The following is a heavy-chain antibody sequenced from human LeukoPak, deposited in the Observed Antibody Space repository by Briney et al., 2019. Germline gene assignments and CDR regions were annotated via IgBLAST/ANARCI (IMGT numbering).Heavy chain of an antibody. J-gene: IGHJ4*02. CDR1: GGSISSSSYY. V-gene: IGHV4-39*01. CDR2: IYYSGST. D-gene: IGHD3-10*01. Sequence: PSETLSLTCTVSGGSISSSSYYWGWIRQPPGKGLEWIGSIYYSGSTYYNPSLKSRVTISVDTSKNQFSLKLRSVTAADTAVYYCAAPGGDSDYWGQGTLVTVSS. CDR3: AAPGGDSDY.